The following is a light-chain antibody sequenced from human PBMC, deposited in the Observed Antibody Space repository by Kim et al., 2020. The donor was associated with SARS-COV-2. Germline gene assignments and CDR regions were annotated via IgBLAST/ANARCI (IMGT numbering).Light chain of an antibody. Sequence: ASVGDRVTITCRTSQSISSHLNWYHQKPGRVPKLLISAASTLQGGVPSRFSGSGSETDFTLTISSLQPEDFATYFCQQSYISPFTFGPGTKVDIK. CDR1: QSISSH. V-gene: IGKV1-39*01. CDR3: QQSYISPFT. CDR2: AAS. J-gene: IGKJ3*01.